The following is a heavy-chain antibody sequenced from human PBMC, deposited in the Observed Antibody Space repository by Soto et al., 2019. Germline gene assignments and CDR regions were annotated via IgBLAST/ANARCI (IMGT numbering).Heavy chain of an antibody. J-gene: IGHJ6*02. CDR2: TNTGGTT. V-gene: IGHV3-53*02. D-gene: IGHD1-26*01. CDR3: AKGDGFILAV. Sequence: EVQVLATGGGLIQPGGSLRLSCAASGFTVNSNYMSWVRQAPGEGLQWVSITNTGGTTYYADSVKGRFTVSRDNSKNTLYLQMTSLRAEDTAVYYCAKGDGFILAVWGQGTTASVSS. CDR1: GFTVNSNY.